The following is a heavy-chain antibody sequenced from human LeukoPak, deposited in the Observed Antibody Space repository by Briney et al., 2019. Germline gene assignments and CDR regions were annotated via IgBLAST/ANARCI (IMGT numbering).Heavy chain of an antibody. CDR1: GGSISSSSYY. D-gene: IGHD6-19*01. J-gene: IGHJ4*02. Sequence: PSETLSLTCTVSGGSISSSSYYWGWIRQPPGKGLEWIGSIYYSGSTYYNPSLKSRVTISVDTSKNQFSLKLSSVTAADTAAYYCAREAQYSSALTHNDYWSQGTLVTVSS. V-gene: IGHV4-39*02. CDR3: AREAQYSSALTHNDY. CDR2: IYYSGST.